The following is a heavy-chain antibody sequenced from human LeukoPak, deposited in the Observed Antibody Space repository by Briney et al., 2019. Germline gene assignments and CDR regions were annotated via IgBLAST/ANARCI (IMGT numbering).Heavy chain of an antibody. J-gene: IGHJ5*02. Sequence: SETLSLTCAVSGGSISSGGYSWSWIRQPPGKGLEWIGYINHSGSTYYNPSLKSRVTISVDRSKNQFSLKLSSVTAADTAVYYCARAGGYCSSTSCDGYWFDPWGQGTLVTVSS. D-gene: IGHD2-2*01. CDR1: GGSISSGGYS. CDR3: ARAGGYCSSTSCDGYWFDP. CDR2: INHSGST. V-gene: IGHV4-30-2*01.